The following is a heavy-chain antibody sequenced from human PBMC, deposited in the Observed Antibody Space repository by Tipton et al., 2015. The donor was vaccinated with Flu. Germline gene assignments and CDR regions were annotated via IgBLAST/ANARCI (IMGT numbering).Heavy chain of an antibody. CDR3: VRGMHV. Sequence: QLVQSGGGLVQPGGSLRLSCAASGFTLSSYWMTWVRQAPGKGLEWVANIKEDGSEIYYVGSVKGRFTISRDNAKNLGYLQMNSLSVEDTAVYYCVRGMHVWGKGTTVTVSS. V-gene: IGHV3-7*01. CDR2: IKEDGSEI. J-gene: IGHJ6*03. CDR1: GFTLSSYW.